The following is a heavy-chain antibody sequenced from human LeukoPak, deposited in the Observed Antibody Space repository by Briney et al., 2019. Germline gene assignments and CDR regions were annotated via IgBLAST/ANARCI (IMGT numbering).Heavy chain of an antibody. CDR2: ISYDGSYK. J-gene: IGHJ4*02. V-gene: IGHV3-30*18. CDR3: AKWDFDY. CDR1: GFTFSGYG. Sequence: GGSLRLSCAASGFTFSGYGMHWVRQAPGKGLEWVAVISYDGSYKYYADSVQGRFTISRDNSKNTLYLQMNSLRPDDTAVYYCAKWDFDYWGQGTLVTVSS.